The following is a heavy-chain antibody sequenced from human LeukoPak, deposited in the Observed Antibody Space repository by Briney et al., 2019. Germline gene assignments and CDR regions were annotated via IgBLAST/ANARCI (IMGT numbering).Heavy chain of an antibody. J-gene: IGHJ5*01. D-gene: IGHD1-1*01. CDR3: TRDQDWILFDW. CDR2: ISHDGTTT. CDR1: GFTFSSYV. V-gene: IGHV3-74*01. Sequence: GGSLRLSCAASGFTFSSYVMHWVRQVPGQGLVWVSRISHDGTTTSYADSVKGRFTISRDNAKNTLYLQMDSLRAGDTALYYCTRDQDWILFDWWGQGTLVTASS.